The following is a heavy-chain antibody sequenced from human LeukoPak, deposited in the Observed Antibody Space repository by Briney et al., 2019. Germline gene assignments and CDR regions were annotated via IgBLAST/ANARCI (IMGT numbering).Heavy chain of an antibody. Sequence: SETLSLTCTVSGCSISSSSYYWGWIRQPPGKGLEWIGSIYYSGSTYYNPSLKSRVTISVDTSKNQFSLKLSSVTAADTAVYYCARRRIGDYFDYWGQGTLVTVSS. CDR1: GCSISSSSYY. D-gene: IGHD3-16*01. J-gene: IGHJ4*02. CDR3: ARRRIGDYFDY. V-gene: IGHV4-39*01. CDR2: IYYSGST.